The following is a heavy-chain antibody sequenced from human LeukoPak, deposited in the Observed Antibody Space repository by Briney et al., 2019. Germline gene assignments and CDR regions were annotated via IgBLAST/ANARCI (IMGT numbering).Heavy chain of an antibody. Sequence: SETLSLTCTVSGGSISSSSYYWGWIRQPPGKGLEWIGSIYYSGSTNYNPSLKSRVTMSVDTSKNQFSLKLSSVTAADTAVYYCARGTSIKWLRLNWFDPWGQGTLVTVSS. CDR1: GGSISSSSYY. CDR2: IYYSGST. CDR3: ARGTSIKWLRLNWFDP. D-gene: IGHD5-12*01. J-gene: IGHJ5*02. V-gene: IGHV4-39*07.